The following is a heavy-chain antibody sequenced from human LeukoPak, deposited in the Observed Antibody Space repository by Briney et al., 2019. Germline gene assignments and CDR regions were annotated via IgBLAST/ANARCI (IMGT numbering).Heavy chain of an antibody. V-gene: IGHV5-51*01. D-gene: IGHD1/OR15-1a*01. CDR1: GYSFTSYW. Sequence: GESLKISCKGSGYSFTSYWIGWGRQMPGKGVGWIGIIYPGECDTRYSPSFQGQVTIPADKSISTAYLQWSSLKASDTAMYYCARQTGTATVDYWGQGTLVTVSS. J-gene: IGHJ4*02. CDR2: IYPGECDT. CDR3: ARQTGTATVDY.